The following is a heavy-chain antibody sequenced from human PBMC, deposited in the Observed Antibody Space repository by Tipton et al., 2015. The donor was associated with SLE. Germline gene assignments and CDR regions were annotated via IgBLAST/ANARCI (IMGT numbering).Heavy chain of an antibody. Sequence: TLSLTCTVSGGSISSHYWSWIRQPPGKGLEWIGDIYYSGSTNYNPSLKSRVTISVDTSKNQFSLKLSSVTAADTAVYYCARDPLGGVEDYWGQGTLVTVSS. V-gene: IGHV4-59*11. CDR1: GGSISSHY. CDR3: ARDPLGGVEDY. CDR2: IYYSGST. D-gene: IGHD2-15*01. J-gene: IGHJ4*02.